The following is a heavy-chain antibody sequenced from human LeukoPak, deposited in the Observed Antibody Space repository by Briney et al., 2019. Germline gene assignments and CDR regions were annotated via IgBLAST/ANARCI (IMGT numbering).Heavy chain of an antibody. Sequence: SETLSLTCTVSGGSISSSSYYWGWIRQPPGKGLEWIGEINHSGSTNYNPSLKSRVTISVDTSKNQFSLKLSSVTAADTAVYYCASLRVGSSFGYQYYIDVWGKGTTVTVSS. D-gene: IGHD6-13*01. V-gene: IGHV4-39*07. CDR2: INHSGST. J-gene: IGHJ6*03. CDR1: GGSISSSSYY. CDR3: ASLRVGSSFGYQYYIDV.